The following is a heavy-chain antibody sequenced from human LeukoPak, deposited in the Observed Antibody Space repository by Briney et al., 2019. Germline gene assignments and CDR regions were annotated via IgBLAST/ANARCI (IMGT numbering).Heavy chain of an antibody. CDR2: INPSGGST. J-gene: IGHJ2*01. V-gene: IGHV1-46*01. D-gene: IGHD2-15*01. Sequence: ASVKVSCKASGYTFTSYYMHWVRQAPGQGLEWMGIINPSGGSTSYAQKFQGRVTMTRDTSTSIVYMELSSLRSEDTAVYYCARDRGYCSGGSCYSGWYFDLWGRGTLVTVSS. CDR1: GYTFTSYY. CDR3: ARDRGYCSGGSCYSGWYFDL.